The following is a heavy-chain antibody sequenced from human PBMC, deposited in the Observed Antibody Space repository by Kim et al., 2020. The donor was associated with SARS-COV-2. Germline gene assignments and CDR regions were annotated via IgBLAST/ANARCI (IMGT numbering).Heavy chain of an antibody. D-gene: IGHD4-17*01. J-gene: IGHJ4*02. V-gene: IGHV3-30*18. CDR1: GFTFSSYG. CDR2: ISYDGSNK. CDR3: AKDPGDYGFFDY. Sequence: GGSLRLSCAASGFTFSSYGMHWVRQAPGKGLEWVAVISYDGSNKYYADSVKGRFTISRDNSKNTLYLQMNSLRAEDTAVYYCAKDPGDYGFFDYWGQGTLVTVSS.